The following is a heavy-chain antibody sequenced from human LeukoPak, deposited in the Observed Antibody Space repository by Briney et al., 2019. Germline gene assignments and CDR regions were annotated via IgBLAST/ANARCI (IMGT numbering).Heavy chain of an antibody. CDR3: ARIGTTTRGPAGLDV. D-gene: IGHD2/OR15-2a*01. V-gene: IGHV3-48*03. Sequence: GGSLTLSCAASGFTFSSYEMNWVRQAPGKGLEWVSYIASGGGANRFYSESVKGRFTISRDNANNSLYLHMNSLRAEDTGVYYCARIGTTTRGPAGLDVWGQGTTVTVSS. CDR1: GFTFSSYE. CDR2: IASGGGANR. J-gene: IGHJ6*02.